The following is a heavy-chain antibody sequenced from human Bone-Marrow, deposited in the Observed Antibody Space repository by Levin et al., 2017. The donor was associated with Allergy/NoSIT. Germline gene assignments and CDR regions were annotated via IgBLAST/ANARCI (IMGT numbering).Heavy chain of an antibody. CDR1: GFTFSSYG. Sequence: PGESLKISCAASGFTFSSYGMHWVRQAPGKGPEWVAVMSYDGGNKYYTDSVRGRFTIRRDNSKNTLYLQKNRLRAEDTAVYYCAKAQCRGQQLSYYCKLDVRGQGTTVTVSS. J-gene: IGHJ6*02. V-gene: IGHV3-30*18. CDR3: AKAQCRGQQLSYYCKLDV. CDR2: MSYDGGNK. D-gene: IGHD6-13*01.